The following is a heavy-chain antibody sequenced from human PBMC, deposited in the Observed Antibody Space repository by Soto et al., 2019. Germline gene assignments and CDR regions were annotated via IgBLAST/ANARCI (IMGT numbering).Heavy chain of an antibody. CDR1: GFSFGGYA. CDR3: AKWGGYYAYYSEMDV. J-gene: IGHJ6*02. Sequence: GGSLRLSCAGYGFSFGGYAMSWVRQAPGKGLEWISGVSGGGTSTYYAGSVKGRFTISRDSSVVYLQMNSLRADDTAVYYCAKWGGYYAYYSEMDVWGRGTTVTSP. D-gene: IGHD1-26*01. V-gene: IGHV3-23*01. CDR2: VSGGGTST.